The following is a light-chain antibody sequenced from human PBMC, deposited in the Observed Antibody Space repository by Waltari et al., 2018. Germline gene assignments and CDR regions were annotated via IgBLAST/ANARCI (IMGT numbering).Light chain of an antibody. J-gene: IGLJ3*02. CDR3: NSYTSGRTWV. V-gene: IGLV2-14*03. CDR2: DFK. Sequence: FHHHPCKAPTLMFHDFKKRPSGVSSRFAGSKSGNTASLTISGLQAEDEAIYYCNSYTSGRTWVFGGGTILTVL.